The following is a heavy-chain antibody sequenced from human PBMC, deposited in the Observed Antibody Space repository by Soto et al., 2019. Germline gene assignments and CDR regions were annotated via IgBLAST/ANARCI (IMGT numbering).Heavy chain of an antibody. Sequence: LRLSCEASGFTFSSYAMSWVRQAPGKGLEWVSGISGSGGGTYYAESVKGRFTISRDNSKSTLYLQMNSLRAEDTAIYYCAKHKKGCCSTTTCLGLGYWGQGDLVTVAS. J-gene: IGHJ4*02. D-gene: IGHD2-2*01. CDR2: ISGSGGGT. CDR1: GFTFSSYA. V-gene: IGHV3-23*01. CDR3: AKHKKGCCSTTTCLGLGY.